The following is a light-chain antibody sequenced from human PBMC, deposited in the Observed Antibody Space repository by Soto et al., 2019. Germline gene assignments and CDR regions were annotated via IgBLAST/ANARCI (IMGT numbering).Light chain of an antibody. Sequence: IQMTQSHSTLSVSVGDRVTITCRASQIITTRLAWYQQKPGKAPNLLIFDASTLERGVPSRFSGSGSGTEFTLTISSLQPDDFATYYCQQYTTSSVTFGQGTKVEIK. CDR3: QQYTTSSVT. CDR2: DAS. J-gene: IGKJ1*01. CDR1: QIITTR. V-gene: IGKV1-5*01.